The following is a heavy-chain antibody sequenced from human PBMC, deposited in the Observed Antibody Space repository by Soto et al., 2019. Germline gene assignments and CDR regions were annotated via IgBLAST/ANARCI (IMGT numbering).Heavy chain of an antibody. CDR1: GGSVNSGGYS. V-gene: IGHV4-31*03. J-gene: IGHJ5*02. CDR2: MSYNGIT. D-gene: IGHD3-22*01. CDR3: AREYPPYYSDSILRWFDP. Sequence: QVQLQESGPGLVKPSQTLSLTCTVSGGSVNSGGYSWSWIRQHPGKGLEWIGYMSYNGITSYNPYLKSRLTLSLDMSKKHFSLKLSSVTAADTAVYDCAREYPPYYSDSILRWFDPWGQGTLVTVSS.